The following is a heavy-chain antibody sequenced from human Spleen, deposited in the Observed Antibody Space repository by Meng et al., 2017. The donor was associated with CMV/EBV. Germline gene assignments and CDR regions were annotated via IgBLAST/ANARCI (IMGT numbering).Heavy chain of an antibody. CDR2: IKQDGSEK. D-gene: IGHD2-2*01. CDR1: GFTFSSYW. Sequence: GFTFSSYWMSWGRQAPGKGLEWVANIKQDGSEKYYVDSVKGRFTISRDNAKNSLYLQMNSLRAEDTAVYYCARDHCDTTSCYSGFDYWGQGTLVTVSS. V-gene: IGHV3-7*01. J-gene: IGHJ4*02. CDR3: ARDHCDTTSCYSGFDY.